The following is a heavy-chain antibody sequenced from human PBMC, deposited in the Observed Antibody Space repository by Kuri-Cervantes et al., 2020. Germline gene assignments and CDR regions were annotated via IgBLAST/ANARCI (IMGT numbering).Heavy chain of an antibody. D-gene: IGHD6-19*01. V-gene: IGHV1-8*02. J-gene: IGHJ6*02. Sequence: ASVKVSCKASGYTFTSYGISWVRQAPGQGLEWMGWINPNSGGTNYAQKFQGRVTMTRNTSISAAYMELSSLRSEDTAVYYCASIERQWLVHYYGMDVWGQGTTVTVSS. CDR3: ASIERQWLVHYYGMDV. CDR2: INPNSGGT. CDR1: GYTFTSYG.